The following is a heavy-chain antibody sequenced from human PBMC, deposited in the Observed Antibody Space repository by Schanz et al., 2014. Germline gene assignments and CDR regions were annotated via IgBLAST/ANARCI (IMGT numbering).Heavy chain of an antibody. D-gene: IGHD3-22*01. V-gene: IGHV1-2*06. Sequence: QVQLVQSGAEVKKPGASVKVSCKASGYTFTDYHIHWVRQAPGQGLEWMGRINPNSGGTNFAQKFQGRVTVTRDTSISTAYMELGSLRFDDTAVYYCARAGQDYSDSSGYATYYFGNWGQGTLVTVSS. CDR3: ARAGQDYSDSSGYATYYFGN. CDR1: GYTFTDYH. CDR2: INPNSGGT. J-gene: IGHJ4*02.